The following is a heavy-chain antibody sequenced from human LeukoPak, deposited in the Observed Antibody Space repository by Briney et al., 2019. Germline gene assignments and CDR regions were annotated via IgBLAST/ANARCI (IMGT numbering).Heavy chain of an antibody. J-gene: IGHJ4*02. D-gene: IGHD7-27*01. CDR1: GFTFDDYA. CDR2: ISWNSGSI. V-gene: IGHV3-9*03. CDR3: ATLTGEDY. Sequence: GRSLRLSCAASGFTFDDYAMHWVRQAPGKGLEWVSGISWNSGSIGYADSVKGRFTISRDNAKNSLYLQMNSLRAEVMALYYCATLTGEDYWGQGTLVTVSS.